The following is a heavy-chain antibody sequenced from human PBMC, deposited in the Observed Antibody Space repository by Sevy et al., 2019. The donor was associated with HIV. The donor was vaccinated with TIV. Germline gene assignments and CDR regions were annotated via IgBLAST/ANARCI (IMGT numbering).Heavy chain of an antibody. Sequence: GGSLRLSCGASGFTFSSDDMHWVHQAAGKGLEWVSGIGSGGDAYYPGSVKGRFTISRENAKNSLYLQMNSLRAGDTAVYYCARIGGYSDYGMDVWGQGTTVTVSS. CDR2: IGSGGDA. CDR3: ARIGGYSDYGMDV. V-gene: IGHV3-13*01. CDR1: GFTFSSDD. D-gene: IGHD5-12*01. J-gene: IGHJ6*02.